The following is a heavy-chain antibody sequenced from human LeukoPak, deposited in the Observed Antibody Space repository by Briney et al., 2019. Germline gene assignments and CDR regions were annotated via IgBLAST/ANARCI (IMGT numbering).Heavy chain of an antibody. CDR3: AKEGYDYVWGSYRHFDC. D-gene: IGHD3-16*02. J-gene: IGHJ4*02. V-gene: IGHV3-30*18. CDR1: GFTVSSNY. Sequence: GGSLRLSCAASGFTVSSNYMSWVRQAPGKGLEWVAVISYDGSNKYYADSVKGRFTISRDNSKNTLYLQMNSLRAEDTAVYYCAKEGYDYVWGSYRHFDCWGQGTLVTVSS. CDR2: ISYDGSNK.